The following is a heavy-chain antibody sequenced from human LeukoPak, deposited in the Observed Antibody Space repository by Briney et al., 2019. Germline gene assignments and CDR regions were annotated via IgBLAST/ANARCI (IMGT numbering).Heavy chain of an antibody. J-gene: IGHJ4*02. D-gene: IGHD6-19*01. CDR3: ARVGSSGWYNFDY. CDR1: GFTFSSYD. Sequence: PPGGSLRLSCAASGFTFSSYDMHWVRQATGKGLEWVSAIGTAGDTYYPGSVKGRFTISRENAKNSLYLQMNSLRAGDTAVYYCARVGSSGWYNFDYWGQGTLVTVSS. V-gene: IGHV3-13*01. CDR2: IGTAGDT.